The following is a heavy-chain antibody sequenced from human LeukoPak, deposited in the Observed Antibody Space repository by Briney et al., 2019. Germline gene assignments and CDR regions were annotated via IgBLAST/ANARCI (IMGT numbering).Heavy chain of an antibody. J-gene: IGHJ4*02. V-gene: IGHV3-33*01. D-gene: IGHD6-19*01. Sequence: PGGSLRLSCAASGFTFSSYGMHWVRQAPGKGLEWVAVIWYDGSNKYYADSVKGRFTISRDNSKNTLYLQMNSLRAEDTAVYYCARGRNPSGWYGLGYWGQGTLVTVSS. CDR3: ARGRNPSGWYGLGY. CDR2: IWYDGSNK. CDR1: GFTFSSYG.